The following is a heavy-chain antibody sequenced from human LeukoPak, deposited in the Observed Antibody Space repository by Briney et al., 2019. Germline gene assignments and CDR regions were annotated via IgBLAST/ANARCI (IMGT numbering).Heavy chain of an antibody. CDR1: GGSISSGGYY. D-gene: IGHD3-10*01. V-gene: IGHV4-31*03. CDR2: IYYSGST. CDR3: ARAQSRSSITMVRGVIGAFDI. J-gene: IGHJ3*02. Sequence: SETLSLTCTVSGGSISSGGYYWSWIRQHPGKGLEWIGYIYYSGSTYYNPSLKSRVTISVDTSKNQFSLKLSSVTAADTAVYYCARAQSRSSITMVRGVIGAFDIWGQGTMVTVSS.